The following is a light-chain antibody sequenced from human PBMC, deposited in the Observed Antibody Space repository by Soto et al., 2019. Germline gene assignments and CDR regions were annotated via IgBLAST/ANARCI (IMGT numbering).Light chain of an antibody. CDR1: SSNIGLND. J-gene: IGLJ2*01. Sequence: QSVLTQPPSASGTPGQTGTISCSGSSSNIGLNDVHWYRQLSGTAPQILIYDTNQQATGVPDRFSGSRSGTSASLAIHGLQSEDEADYHCAAWDDSLNGPVFGGGTKLTVI. CDR3: AAWDDSLNGPV. CDR2: DTN. V-gene: IGLV1-44*01.